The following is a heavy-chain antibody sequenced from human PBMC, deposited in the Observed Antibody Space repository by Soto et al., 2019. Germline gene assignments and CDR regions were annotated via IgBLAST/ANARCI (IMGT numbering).Heavy chain of an antibody. V-gene: IGHV3-30-3*01. CDR2: ISYDGSNK. J-gene: IGHJ6*02. CDR1: GFTFSSYA. Sequence: GGSLRLSCAASGFTFSSYAMHWVRQAPGKGLEWVAVISYDGSNKYYADSVKGRFTISRDNSKNTLYLQMNSLRAEDTAVYYCARDVLRYFDWFGGMDVWGQGTTVTVSS. D-gene: IGHD3-9*01. CDR3: ARDVLRYFDWFGGMDV.